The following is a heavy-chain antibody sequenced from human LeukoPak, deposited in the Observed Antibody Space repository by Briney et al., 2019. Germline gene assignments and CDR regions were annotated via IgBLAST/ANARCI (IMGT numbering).Heavy chain of an antibody. D-gene: IGHD3/OR15-3a*01. J-gene: IGHJ4*02. Sequence: TGGSLRLSCAASGFTFTTYSMHWDRQAPGKGLGYVSGISTNGGTTYYANSVKGRFTISRDNSKNTVYLQMASLRAEDMGVYYCARGRGETSARPFFDYRGGQGSLVTVSS. CDR3: ARGRGETSARPFFDYR. CDR2: ISTNGGTT. V-gene: IGHV3-64*01. CDR1: GFTFTTYS.